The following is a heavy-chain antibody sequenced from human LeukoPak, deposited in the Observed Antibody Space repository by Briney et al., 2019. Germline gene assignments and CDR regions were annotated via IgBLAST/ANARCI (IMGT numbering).Heavy chain of an antibody. CDR1: GYTFSAHF. CDR2: INTKSGGT. J-gene: IGHJ4*02. D-gene: IGHD4-17*01. Sequence: ASVKVSCKTSGYTFSAHFIHWVRQAPGQGPEWMGWINTKSGGTRYAQKFQGRVTVTRDTSISTADMELTSLTSDDTAVYYCARDPGSCDYVFDYWGQGTLVTVSS. CDR3: ARDPGSCDYVFDY. V-gene: IGHV1-2*02.